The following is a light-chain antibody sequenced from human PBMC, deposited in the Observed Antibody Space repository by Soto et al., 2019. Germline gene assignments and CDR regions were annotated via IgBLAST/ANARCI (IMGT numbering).Light chain of an antibody. J-gene: IGKJ3*01. CDR2: GAS. CDR3: QQYNNWPFT. V-gene: IGKV3-15*01. Sequence: EIVMTQSPATLSVSPGERATLSCRASQSVSSNLAWYQQKPGQAPRLLIYGASTRATGIPARFSGSGSGTEFILTISRLPSEYAAFYCWQQYNNWPFTFGHGTKVDIK. CDR1: QSVSSN.